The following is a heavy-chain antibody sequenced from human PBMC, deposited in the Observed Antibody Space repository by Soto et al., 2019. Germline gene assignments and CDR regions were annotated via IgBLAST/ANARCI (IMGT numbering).Heavy chain of an antibody. CDR3: ASATLKVTTNYYYYYYGMDV. CDR1: GYTFTSYY. Sequence: ASVKVSCKASGYTFTSYYMHWVRQAPGQGLEWMGIINPSGGSTSYAQKFQGRVTMTRDTSTSTVYMELSSLRSEDTAVYYCASATLKVTTNYYYYYYGMDVWGQGTKVTVSS. J-gene: IGHJ6*02. CDR2: INPSGGST. V-gene: IGHV1-46*01. D-gene: IGHD4-17*01.